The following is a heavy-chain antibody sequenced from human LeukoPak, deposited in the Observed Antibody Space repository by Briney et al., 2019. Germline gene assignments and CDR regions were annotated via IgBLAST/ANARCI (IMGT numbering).Heavy chain of an antibody. Sequence: GASVKVSCKASGYSLSTYGITWVRQAPGQGLEWVGWISAYNGNTNYAQKVQGRVTMTTDTSTNTAYMELRSLRSDDTAVYYCARGSKWEHLDYWGQGTLVTVSS. J-gene: IGHJ4*02. CDR3: ARGSKWEHLDY. CDR2: ISAYNGNT. D-gene: IGHD1-26*01. CDR1: GYSLSTYG. V-gene: IGHV1-18*01.